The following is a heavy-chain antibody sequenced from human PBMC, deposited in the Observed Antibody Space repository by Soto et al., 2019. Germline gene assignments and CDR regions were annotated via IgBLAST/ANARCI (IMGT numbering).Heavy chain of an antibody. D-gene: IGHD2-2*01. V-gene: IGHV3-30*18. CDR3: AKDLGCSSTSCYDLLNWFDP. Sequence: GGSLRLSCAASGFTFSSYGMHWVRQAPGKGLEWVAVISYDGSNKYYADSVKGRFTISRDNSKNTLYLQMNSLRAEDTAVYYCAKDLGCSSTSCYDLLNWFDPWGQGTLVTVSS. CDR2: ISYDGSNK. CDR1: GFTFSSYG. J-gene: IGHJ5*02.